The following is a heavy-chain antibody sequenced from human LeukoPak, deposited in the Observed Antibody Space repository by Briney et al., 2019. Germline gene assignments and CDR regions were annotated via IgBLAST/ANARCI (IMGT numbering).Heavy chain of an antibody. CDR1: GFTFDDYA. D-gene: IGHD3-9*01. Sequence: PGRSLRLSCAASGFTFDDYAMHWVRQAPGKGLEWVSGISWNSGSIGYADSVKGRFTISRDNAKNSLYLQMNSLRVEDTAMYYCTRGFDISDYWGQGTVVTVSS. CDR3: TRGFDISDY. V-gene: IGHV3-9*01. J-gene: IGHJ4*02. CDR2: ISWNSGSI.